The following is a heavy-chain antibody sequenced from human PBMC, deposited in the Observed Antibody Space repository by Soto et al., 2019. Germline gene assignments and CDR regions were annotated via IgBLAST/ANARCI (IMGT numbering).Heavy chain of an antibody. CDR3: AIESSPYPRAAYGIDF. CDR1: GFIFSAYA. Sequence: GGYLRLCCAASGFIFSAYAMLWVRQAPGKGLEWVAAISYDGTNKYYADSIKGRFTISRDNSANTLFLQVNSLRREDTAMYYCAIESSPYPRAAYGIDFRGQGTLVTVSS. J-gene: IGHJ4*02. CDR2: ISYDGTNK. D-gene: IGHD2-21*01. V-gene: IGHV3-30*04.